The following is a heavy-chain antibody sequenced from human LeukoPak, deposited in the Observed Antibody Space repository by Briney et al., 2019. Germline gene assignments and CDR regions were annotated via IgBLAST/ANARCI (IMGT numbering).Heavy chain of an antibody. CDR1: GFTFTTSA. J-gene: IGHJ5*02. Sequence: EASVKVSCKASGFTFTTSAMQWVRQARGQRLEWVGWIVVGSDDTNYAQKFQERVTITRDMSTSTAYMELSRLRSDDTAVYYCVADPYYDASGPPRWFDPWGQGTLVTVSS. V-gene: IGHV1-58*02. D-gene: IGHD3-22*01. CDR2: IVVGSDDT. CDR3: VADPYYDASGPPRWFDP.